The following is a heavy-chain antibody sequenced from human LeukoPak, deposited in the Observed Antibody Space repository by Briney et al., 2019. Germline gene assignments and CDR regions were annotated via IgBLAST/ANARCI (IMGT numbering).Heavy chain of an antibody. CDR1: GGSISSYY. Sequence: SETLSLTCTVSGGSISSYYWSWIRQPPGKGLEWIGYIYYSGSTNYNPSLKSRVTISVDTSKNQFSLKLSSVTAADTAVYYCASPKITMSEYFQHWGQGTLVTVSS. CDR2: IYYSGST. V-gene: IGHV4-59*08. J-gene: IGHJ1*01. D-gene: IGHD3-10*02. CDR3: ASPKITMSEYFQH.